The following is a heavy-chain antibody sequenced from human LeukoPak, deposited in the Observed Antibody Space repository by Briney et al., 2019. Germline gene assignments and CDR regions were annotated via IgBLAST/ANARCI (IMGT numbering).Heavy chain of an antibody. D-gene: IGHD5-24*01. J-gene: IGHJ4*02. CDR3: ARDRTRDGYNQGRVFDY. CDR2: ISYDGSNK. V-gene: IGHV3-30-3*01. Sequence: PGGSLRLSCAASGFTFSSYAMHWVRQAPSKGLEWVAVISYDGSNKYYADSVKGRFTISRDNSKNTLFLQMNSLRGEDTAVYYCARDRTRDGYNQGRVFDYWGQGTLVTVSS. CDR1: GFTFSSYA.